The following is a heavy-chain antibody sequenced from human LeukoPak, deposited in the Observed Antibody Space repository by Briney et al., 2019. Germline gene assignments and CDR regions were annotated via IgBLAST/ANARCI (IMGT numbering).Heavy chain of an antibody. V-gene: IGHV3-23*01. Sequence: GGSLRLSCAASGFTFSSYWMTWVRQAPGKGLEWVSTIRGLGISAYYADSVKGRFTISRDNFKNTLYLQMNSLRAEDTAVYYCAKSILYSSSWYYFDYWGQGTLVTVSS. CDR3: AKSILYSSSWYYFDY. CDR2: IRGLGISA. CDR1: GFTFSSYW. D-gene: IGHD6-13*01. J-gene: IGHJ4*02.